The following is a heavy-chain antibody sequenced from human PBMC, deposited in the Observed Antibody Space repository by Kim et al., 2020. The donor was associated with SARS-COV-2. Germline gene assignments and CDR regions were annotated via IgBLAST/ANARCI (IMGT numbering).Heavy chain of an antibody. D-gene: IGHD3-3*01. CDR1: GYTFTGYY. CDR3: ARGGGYDFWSGYLDYYYYGMDV. Sequence: ASVKVSCKASGYTFTGYYMHWVRQAPGQGLEWMGWINPNSGGTNYAQKFQGRVTMTRDTSISTAYMELSRLRSDDTAVYYCARGGGYDFWSGYLDYYYYGMDVWGQGTTVTVSS. J-gene: IGHJ6*02. CDR2: INPNSGGT. V-gene: IGHV1-2*02.